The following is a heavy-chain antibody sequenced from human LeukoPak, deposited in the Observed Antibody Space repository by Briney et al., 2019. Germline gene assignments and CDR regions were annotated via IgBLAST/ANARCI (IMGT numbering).Heavy chain of an antibody. V-gene: IGHV4-34*01. J-gene: IGHJ4*02. Sequence: SETLSLTCAVYGGSFSGYYWSWIRQPPGKGLEWIGEINHSGSTSYNPSLKSRVTISVDTSKNQFSLKLSSVTAADTAVYYCARGEWEPMFDYWGQGTLVTVSS. CDR3: ARGEWEPMFDY. CDR2: INHSGST. D-gene: IGHD1-26*01. CDR1: GGSFSGYY.